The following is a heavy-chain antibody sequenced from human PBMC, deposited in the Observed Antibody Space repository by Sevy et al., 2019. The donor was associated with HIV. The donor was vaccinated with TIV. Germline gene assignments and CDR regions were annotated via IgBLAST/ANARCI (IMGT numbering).Heavy chain of an antibody. V-gene: IGHV3-7*01. CDR3: VRGGLGGFSYSLDC. Sequence: GESLKISCAASGFSFSTYWMTWVRQAPGKGLEWVATMNQDGTESDYVDSVKGRFTLSRDNSKTSLFLQMNSLRAEDTGVYYCVRGGLGGFSYSLDCWGQGTLVTVSS. D-gene: IGHD3-16*01. J-gene: IGHJ4*02. CDR1: GFSFSTYW. CDR2: MNQDGTES.